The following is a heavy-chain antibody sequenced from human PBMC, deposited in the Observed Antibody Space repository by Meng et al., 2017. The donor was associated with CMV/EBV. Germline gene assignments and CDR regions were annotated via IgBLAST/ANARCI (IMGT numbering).Heavy chain of an antibody. Sequence: SVKVSCKASGGTFNSHGITWVRQAPGQGLEWMGGIIPIFRTALYAQKFRGRVTITTDESTSTVYMELSSLTSEDTAVYYCARRDQGNTAKLPWETHFYCNVDVWGQGTTVTVSS. D-gene: IGHD5-18*01. CDR2: IIPIFRTA. CDR1: GGTFNSHG. V-gene: IGHV1-69*05. J-gene: IGHJ6*02. CDR3: ARRDQGNTAKLPWETHFYCNVDV.